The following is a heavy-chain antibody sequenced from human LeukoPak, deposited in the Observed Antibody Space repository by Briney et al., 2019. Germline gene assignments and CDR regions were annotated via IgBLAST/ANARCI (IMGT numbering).Heavy chain of an antibody. Sequence: ASVKISCTDPGHTFTYYDFNWVRQAAGQGLEWMAWMNPNTANTEYAQRFQGRVTLTWDTSKSTAYMELTGLTSEDTAVYFCARTSYDTPWFGPWGQGSLVIVSS. D-gene: IGHD3-3*01. CDR2: MNPNTANT. J-gene: IGHJ5*02. V-gene: IGHV1-8*01. CDR1: GHTFTYYD. CDR3: ARTSYDTPWFGP.